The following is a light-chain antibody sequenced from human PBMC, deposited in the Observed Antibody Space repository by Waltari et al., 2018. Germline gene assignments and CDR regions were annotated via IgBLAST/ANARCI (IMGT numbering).Light chain of an antibody. J-gene: IGKJ4*01. Sequence: EIVMTQSPATLSVSPGESATLSCRASQSVSRNLAWYQQKPGQAPRLLIYEASTRATGIPARFSGSGSGTEFTLTISSLQSEDFAVYHCQQYNNWPPLTFGGGNKVEIK. CDR3: QQYNNWPPLT. V-gene: IGKV3-15*01. CDR1: QSVSRN. CDR2: EAS.